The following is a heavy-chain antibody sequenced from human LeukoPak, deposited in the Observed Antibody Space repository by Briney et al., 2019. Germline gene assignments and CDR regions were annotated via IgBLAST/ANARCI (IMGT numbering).Heavy chain of an antibody. CDR3: ARIGAELDNYGDYGFDY. Sequence: PSETLSLTCAVYGGSFSGYYWSWIRQPPGKGLEWIGEINHSGSTNYNPSLKSRVTISVDTSKNQFSLKLSSVTAADTAVYYCARIGAELDNYGDYGFDYWGQGTLVTASS. J-gene: IGHJ4*02. CDR2: INHSGST. D-gene: IGHD4-17*01. V-gene: IGHV4-34*01. CDR1: GGSFSGYY.